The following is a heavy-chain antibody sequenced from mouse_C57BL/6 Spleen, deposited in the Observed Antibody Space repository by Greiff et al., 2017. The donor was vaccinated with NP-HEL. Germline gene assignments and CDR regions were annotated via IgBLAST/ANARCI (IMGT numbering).Heavy chain of an antibody. CDR1: GYTFTSYW. Sequence: VQLQQPGAELVRPGSSVKLSCKASGYTFTSYWMHWVKQRPIQGLEWIGNIDPSDSATHYNQKFKDKATLTVDKSTSTAYMKLSSLTSEDSAVYYCARLGGDGDYWGQGTTLTVSS. J-gene: IGHJ2*01. CDR2: IDPSDSAT. D-gene: IGHD3-3*01. V-gene: IGHV1-52*01. CDR3: ARLGGDGDY.